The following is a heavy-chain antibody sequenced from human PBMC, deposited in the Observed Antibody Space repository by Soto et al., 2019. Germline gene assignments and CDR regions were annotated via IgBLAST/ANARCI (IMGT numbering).Heavy chain of an antibody. V-gene: IGHV4-59*01. D-gene: IGHD5-18*01. J-gene: IGHJ4*02. CDR1: GGSISSYY. Sequence: SETLSLTCTVSGGSISSYYWSWIRQPPGRGLEWIGYIYYSGSTNYNPSLKSRVTISVDTSKNQFSLKLSSVTAADTAVYYCARGDTYFDYWGQGTLVTVSS. CDR3: ARGDTYFDY. CDR2: IYYSGST.